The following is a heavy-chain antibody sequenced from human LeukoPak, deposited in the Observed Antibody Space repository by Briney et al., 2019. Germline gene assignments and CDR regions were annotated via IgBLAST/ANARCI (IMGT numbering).Heavy chain of an antibody. Sequence: GGSLRLSCAASGFTFNSYEMNWVRQAPGKGLEWVSFITSSGNTIYYADSVKGRFIISRDNAKNSLDLQMNSLRAEDTAVYYCTRGSTTWYFDYRGQGTLVTVSS. CDR2: ITSSGNTI. CDR3: TRGSTTWYFDY. D-gene: IGHD1-14*01. V-gene: IGHV3-48*03. J-gene: IGHJ4*02. CDR1: GFTFNSYE.